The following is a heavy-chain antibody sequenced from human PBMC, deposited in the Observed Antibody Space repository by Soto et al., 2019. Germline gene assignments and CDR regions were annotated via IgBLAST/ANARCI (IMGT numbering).Heavy chain of an antibody. CDR2: IYYSGST. D-gene: IGHD3-9*01. Sequence: SETLSLTCTVSCGSIRSYYWRWLRQPPGKGLEWIGYIYYSGSTNYNPSLKSRVTISVDTSKNQFSLKLSSVTAADTAVYYCARTDVLRYFDLDYWGQGTLVTVS. J-gene: IGHJ4*02. CDR1: CGSIRSYY. V-gene: IGHV4-59*01. CDR3: ARTDVLRYFDLDY.